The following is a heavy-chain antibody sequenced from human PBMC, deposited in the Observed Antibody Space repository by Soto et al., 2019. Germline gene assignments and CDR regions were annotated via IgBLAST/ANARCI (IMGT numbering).Heavy chain of an antibody. J-gene: IGHJ5*02. CDR2: MSYDGART. CDR3: ARDRPYGDPNWFDP. Sequence: QVQLVESGGGVVQPGASLSLSCATSGFTFTSFTEHWVRQAPGKGLEWIAVMSYDGARTDYADAVKGRFTISRDTSKNTLYLQMNNLRPDDTAMYYCARDRPYGDPNWFDPWGQGTLVTVSS. CDR1: GFTFTSFT. V-gene: IGHV3-30-3*01. D-gene: IGHD4-17*01.